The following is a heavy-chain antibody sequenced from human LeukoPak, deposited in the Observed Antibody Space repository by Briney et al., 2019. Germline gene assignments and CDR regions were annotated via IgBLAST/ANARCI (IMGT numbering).Heavy chain of an antibody. CDR2: IYYSGNT. D-gene: IGHD3-3*01. CDR1: GGSISSSSSY. Sequence: SETLSLTCTVSGGSISSSSSYWGWVRQPPGKGLEWIGTIYYSGNTYYNPSLKSRVTISVDTSKNQFSLKMTSVTAADTAIYYCARDHGWSGFNWFDPWGQGTLVTVSS. V-gene: IGHV4-39*07. CDR3: ARDHGWSGFNWFDP. J-gene: IGHJ5*02.